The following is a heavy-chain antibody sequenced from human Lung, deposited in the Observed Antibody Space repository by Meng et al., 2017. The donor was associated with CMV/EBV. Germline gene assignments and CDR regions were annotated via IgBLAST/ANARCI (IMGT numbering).Heavy chain of an antibody. V-gene: IGHV3-15*01. CDR3: IWNDLGDY. CDR2: IKSKTDGETT. Sequence: VRVGECGGGLVKPGGSLRFSCAGSGFTFSNAWMSWVRQAPGKGLEWVGRIKSKTDGETTDYTAPVKGRFTISRDDSKNTLYLQMNSLKTEDTAVYYCIWNDLGDYWGQGTLVTVSS. D-gene: IGHD1-1*01. J-gene: IGHJ4*02. CDR1: GFTFSNAW.